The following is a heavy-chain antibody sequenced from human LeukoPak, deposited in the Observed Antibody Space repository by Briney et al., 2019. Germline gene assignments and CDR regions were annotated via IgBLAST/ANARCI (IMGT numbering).Heavy chain of an antibody. CDR2: IYPGDSDP. J-gene: IGHJ4*02. V-gene: IGHV5-51*01. CDR3: ARLDILTGSPFDY. D-gene: IGHD3-9*01. Sequence: GESLKISCKGSGYRFTNYWIGWVRQMPGKGLDWMGIIYPGDSDPRYSPSFQGQVTISADKSISTAYLQWSSLKASDTAMYYCARLDILTGSPFDYWGQGTLVTVSS. CDR1: GYRFTNYW.